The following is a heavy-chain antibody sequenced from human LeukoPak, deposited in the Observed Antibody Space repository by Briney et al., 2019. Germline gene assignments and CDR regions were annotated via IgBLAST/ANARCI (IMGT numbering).Heavy chain of an antibody. V-gene: IGHV3-7*01. J-gene: IGHJ4*02. Sequence: PGGSLRLSCAASGFTFSSYWMSWVRQAPGKGLEWVANIKQDGSEKYYVDSVKGRFTISRDNAKNSLYLQMISLRAEDTAMYYCARDATGSGVGYWGQGTLVTVSS. CDR1: GFTFSSYW. D-gene: IGHD2-8*02. CDR2: IKQDGSEK. CDR3: ARDATGSGVGY.